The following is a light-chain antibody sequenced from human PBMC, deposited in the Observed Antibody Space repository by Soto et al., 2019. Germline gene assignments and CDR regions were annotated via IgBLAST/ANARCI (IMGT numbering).Light chain of an antibody. CDR2: GAS. J-gene: IGKJ1*01. CDR3: QQYGSLPWT. CDR1: QSVSSSY. Sequence: EIVLTQSPGTLSLSPGERATLSCRASQSVSSSYLAWYQQNLGQAPSLLIYGASSRATAIPDRFSGSGSGTDFTLTISRLEPEDFAVYYCQQYGSLPWTFGQGTKVEIK. V-gene: IGKV3-20*01.